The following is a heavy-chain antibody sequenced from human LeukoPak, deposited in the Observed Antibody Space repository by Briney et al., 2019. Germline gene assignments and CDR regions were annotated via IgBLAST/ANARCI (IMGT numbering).Heavy chain of an antibody. V-gene: IGHV3-23*01. CDR3: ARVLGYCSSTSCYDGAFDI. Sequence: GGSLRLSCAASGFTFSSYAMSWVRQAPGKGLEWVSAISGSGGSTYYADSVKGRFTISRDNSKNTLYLQMNSLRAEDTAVYYCARVLGYCSSTSCYDGAFDIWGQGTMVTVSS. D-gene: IGHD2-2*01. CDR2: ISGSGGST. CDR1: GFTFSSYA. J-gene: IGHJ3*02.